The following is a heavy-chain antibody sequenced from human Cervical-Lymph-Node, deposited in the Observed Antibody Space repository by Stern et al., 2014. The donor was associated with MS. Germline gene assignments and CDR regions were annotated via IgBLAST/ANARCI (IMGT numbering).Heavy chain of an antibody. CDR2: IYPADSDT. CDR1: GYTFSNFW. J-gene: IGHJ3*01. V-gene: IGHV5-51*01. Sequence: VQLVESGAEVQKPGESLKISCRTSGYTFSNFWIGWVRQMPGKGLEWMGVIYPADSDTTYSPSFQGQVTISADESISTAYLQWRSLKASDTAMYYCVRRRDSAGYDTFDLWGQGTMLIVSS. D-gene: IGHD3-22*01. CDR3: VRRRDSAGYDTFDL.